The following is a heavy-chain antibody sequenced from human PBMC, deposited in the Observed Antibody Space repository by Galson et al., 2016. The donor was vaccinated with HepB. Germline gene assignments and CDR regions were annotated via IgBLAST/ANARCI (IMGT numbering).Heavy chain of an antibody. CDR3: AKDYYGSGSFLDY. CDR1: GFTFSSYG. D-gene: IGHD3-10*01. V-gene: IGHV3-30*18. Sequence: SLRLSCAASGFTFSSYGMHWVRQAPGKGLEWVAVLSYDGSNKYYADSVKGRFTIPRDNSKNTLYLQMNSLRAEDTAFYYWAKDYYGSGSFLDYWGQGTLVTVSS. CDR2: LSYDGSNK. J-gene: IGHJ4*02.